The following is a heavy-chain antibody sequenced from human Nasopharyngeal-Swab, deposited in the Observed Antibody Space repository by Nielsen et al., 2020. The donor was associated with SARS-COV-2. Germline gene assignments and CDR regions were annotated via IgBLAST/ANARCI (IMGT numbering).Heavy chain of an antibody. CDR3: ATHNDYRFEN. V-gene: IGHV3-7*05. CDR1: GFTFSSKW. CDR2: ISPDGGQK. J-gene: IGHJ4*02. Sequence: GESLKISCAGSGFTFSSKWMNWARQAPGKGLEWVANISPDGGQKYYADSVKGRFTISRDDAMHSLYLQMNSLRAEDTAVYYCATHNDYRFENWGQGTLVSVSS. D-gene: IGHD4-11*01.